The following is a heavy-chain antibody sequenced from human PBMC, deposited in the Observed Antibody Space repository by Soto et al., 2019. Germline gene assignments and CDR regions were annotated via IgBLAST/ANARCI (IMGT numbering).Heavy chain of an antibody. J-gene: IGHJ5*02. CDR2: INHSGST. CDR3: ARTITMVRRNNWFDP. V-gene: IGHV4-34*01. Sequence: SETLSLTCAVYGGSFSGYYWSWIRQPPGKGLEWIGEINHSGSTNYNPSLKSRVTISVDTSKNQFSLKLSSVTAADTAVYYCARTITMVRRNNWFDPWGQGTLVTVSS. CDR1: GGSFSGYY. D-gene: IGHD3-10*01.